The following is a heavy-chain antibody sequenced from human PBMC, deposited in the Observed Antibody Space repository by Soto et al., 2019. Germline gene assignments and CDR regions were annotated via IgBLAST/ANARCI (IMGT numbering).Heavy chain of an antibody. CDR3: ARDPPYYGMDV. CDR1: GFTFSSYS. V-gene: IGHV3-48*01. CDR2: ISSSSSTI. J-gene: IGHJ6*02. Sequence: EVQLVESGGGLVQPGGSLRLSCAASGFTFSSYSMNWVRQAPGKGLEWVSYISSSSSTIYYADSVKGRFTISRDNAKNSLYLQMNSLRAEDTAVYYCARDPPYYGMDVWGQGTTVTVSS.